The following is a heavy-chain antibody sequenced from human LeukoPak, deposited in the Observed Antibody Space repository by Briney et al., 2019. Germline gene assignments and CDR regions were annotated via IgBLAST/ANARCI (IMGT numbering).Heavy chain of an antibody. CDR1: GFTFSSYA. J-gene: IGHJ4*02. V-gene: IGHV3-30*04. Sequence: GGSLRLSCAASGFTFSSYAMHWVRQAPGKGLEWVAVISYDGSNKYYADSVKGRFTISRDNSKNTLYLQMNSLRAEDTAVYYCARTALRFLEWLANFDYWGQGTLVTVSS. CDR3: ARTALRFLEWLANFDY. D-gene: IGHD3-3*01. CDR2: ISYDGSNK.